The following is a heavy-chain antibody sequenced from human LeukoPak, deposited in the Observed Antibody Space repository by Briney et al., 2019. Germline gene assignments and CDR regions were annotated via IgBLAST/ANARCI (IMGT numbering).Heavy chain of an antibody. V-gene: IGHV3-30*18. CDR2: ISYDGSNK. J-gene: IGHJ4*02. CDR1: GFTFSSYG. Sequence: GGSLRLSCAASGFTFSSYGMHWARQAPGKGLEWVAVISYDGSNKYYADSVKGRFTISRDNSKNTLYLQMNSLRAEDTAVYYCAKDPGDYGDYFDYWGQGTLVTVSS. CDR3: AKDPGDYGDYFDY. D-gene: IGHD4-17*01.